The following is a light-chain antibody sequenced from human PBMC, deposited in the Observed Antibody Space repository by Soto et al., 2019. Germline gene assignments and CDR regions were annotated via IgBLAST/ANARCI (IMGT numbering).Light chain of an antibody. V-gene: IGLV1-40*01. CDR2: GND. CDR1: RSNIGAGYD. J-gene: IGLJ1*01. Sequence: QSVLTQPPSVSGAPGQRVTISCTGSRSNIGAGYDVRWYQQLPGTAPKLLIYGNDNRPSGVPDRFSGSKSGTSASLAITGLQAEDEANYYCQTHDSSLSSYVFGTGTKVTVL. CDR3: QTHDSSLSSYV.